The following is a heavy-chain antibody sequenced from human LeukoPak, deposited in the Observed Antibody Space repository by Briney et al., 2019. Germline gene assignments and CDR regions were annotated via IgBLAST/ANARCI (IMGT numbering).Heavy chain of an antibody. J-gene: IGHJ6*03. D-gene: IGHD3-9*01. V-gene: IGHV3-11*01. Sequence: GGSLRLSCAASGFTFRLFYMSWIRQAPGKGLEWVSYISGSGTTIYYADSVQGRFTISRDNAKNSLYLQMNSLRADDTAVYYCARDPSPILTMGYMDVWGKGTTVTVSS. CDR1: GFTFRLFY. CDR2: ISGSGTTI. CDR3: ARDPSPILTMGYMDV.